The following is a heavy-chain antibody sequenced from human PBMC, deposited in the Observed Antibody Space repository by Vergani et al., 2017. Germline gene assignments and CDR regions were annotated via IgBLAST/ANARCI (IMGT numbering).Heavy chain of an antibody. CDR1: GYSFTSYW. CDR2: IYPGDSDT. J-gene: IGHJ6*02. Sequence: EVQLVQSGAEVKKPGESLKISCKGSGYSFTSYWIGWVRQMPGKGLEWMGIIYPGDSDTRYSPSFQGQVTISADKSISTAYLQWSSLKASDTAMYYCARPSSAYYYYYGMDVWGQGTTGTVSS. V-gene: IGHV5-51*01. CDR3: ARPSSAYYYYYGMDV.